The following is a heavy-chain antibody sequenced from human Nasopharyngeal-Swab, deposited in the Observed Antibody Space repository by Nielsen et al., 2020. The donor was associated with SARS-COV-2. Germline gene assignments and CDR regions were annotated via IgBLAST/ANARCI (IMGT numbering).Heavy chain of an antibody. J-gene: IGHJ3*02. Sequence: GESLKISCVASGFTFSSYAMNWVRQSPGKGLEWVANINGDGSARYYVDSVRGRFTVSRDNPKNSLYLQMNNLRVEDTALYYCAGESGPNGFDIWGQGAMITVSS. CDR2: INGDGSAR. V-gene: IGHV3-7*01. CDR1: GFTFSSYA. D-gene: IGHD2-15*01. CDR3: AGESGPNGFDI.